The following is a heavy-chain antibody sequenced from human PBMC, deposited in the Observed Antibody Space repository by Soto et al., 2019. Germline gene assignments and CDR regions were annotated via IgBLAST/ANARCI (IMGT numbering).Heavy chain of an antibody. V-gene: IGHV5-10-1*01. CDR3: ARREVAGNIGV. Sequence: PVESLKVCCRGSGYSFTSYGISWVRQMPGKGLEWMGRIDPSDSYTNYSPSFQGHVTISADKSISTAYLQWSSLKASDTAMYYCARREVAGNIGVWGQGTTVTVSS. CDR1: GYSFTSYG. J-gene: IGHJ6*02. D-gene: IGHD6-19*01. CDR2: IDPSDSYT.